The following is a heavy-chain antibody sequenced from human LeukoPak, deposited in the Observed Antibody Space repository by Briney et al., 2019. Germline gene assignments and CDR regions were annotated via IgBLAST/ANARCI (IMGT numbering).Heavy chain of an antibody. Sequence: GGSLRLSCAASGFTFNNAWMSWVRQAPGKGLEWVGRIRSKPDGGTTDYAAPVKGRFIISRDDSKNTLYLQMNSLKTEDTAVYYCSADVCGGSPTIDYWGQGTLVTVSS. V-gene: IGHV3-15*01. CDR2: IRSKPDGGTT. CDR1: GFTFNNAW. J-gene: IGHJ4*02. D-gene: IGHD3-16*01. CDR3: SADVCGGSPTIDY.